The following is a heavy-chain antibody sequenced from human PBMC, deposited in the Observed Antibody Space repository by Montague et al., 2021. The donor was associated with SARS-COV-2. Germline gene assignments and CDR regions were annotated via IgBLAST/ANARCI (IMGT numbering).Heavy chain of an antibody. Sequence: SETLSLTCTVSGGSISNYYWSWIRQPPGKGLEWIGYVYYSGSTNYNPSLKSRVTISVDTSKNQFSLKLSSVTAADTAVYYCARVQRGYDSGLGGSAHFAYWAQGTLVTVSS. V-gene: IGHV4-59*01. J-gene: IGHJ4*02. CDR2: VYYSGST. D-gene: IGHD3-10*01. CDR3: ARVQRGYDSGLGGSAHFAY. CDR1: GGSISNYY.